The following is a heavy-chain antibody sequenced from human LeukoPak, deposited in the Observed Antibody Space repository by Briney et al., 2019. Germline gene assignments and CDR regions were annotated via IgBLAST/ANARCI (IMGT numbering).Heavy chain of an antibody. V-gene: IGHV4-59*01. J-gene: IGHJ4*02. Sequence: PSETLSLTCTVSGGSISSYYWSWIRQPPGKGLEWIGCIYYSGSTNYNPSLKSRVTMSVDTSKNQFSLKLSSVTAADTAVYYCAREGGYCSSTSCYRFFDYWGQGTLVTVSS. CDR1: GGSISSYY. CDR3: AREGGYCSSTSCYRFFDY. D-gene: IGHD2-2*01. CDR2: IYYSGST.